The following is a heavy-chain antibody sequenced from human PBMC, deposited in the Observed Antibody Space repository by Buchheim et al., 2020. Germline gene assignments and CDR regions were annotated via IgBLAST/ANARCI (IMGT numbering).Heavy chain of an antibody. CDR3: ARWTTTFDNFDN. V-gene: IGHV2-70*15. CDR1: GFSLSTSGMC. J-gene: IGHJ4*02. CDR2: IDWDDDK. D-gene: IGHD3-16*01. Sequence: QVTLRESGPALVKPTQTLTLTCTFSGFSLSTSGMCVNWIRQPPGKALEWLARIDWDDDKYYSTSLRTRLTISKDTSKNQVGLTMTNVDPVDTATYYCARWTTTFDNFDNWGQGTL.